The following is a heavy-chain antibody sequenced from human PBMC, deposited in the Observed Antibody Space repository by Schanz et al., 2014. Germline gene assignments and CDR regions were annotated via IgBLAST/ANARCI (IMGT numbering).Heavy chain of an antibody. J-gene: IGHJ5*01. V-gene: IGHV3-30*02. CDR1: GFTFSSYG. D-gene: IGHD5-12*01. CDR3: AKDVYRGYYSVSSDS. Sequence: VQSAGGLIHRGGSLRLSCAASGFTFSSYGMHWVRQAPGKGLEWVAFVRFDGSERYYADSVKGRFTISRDDSKSTLHLQMNSLRAEDTALYYCAKDVYRGYYSVSSDSWGQGTLVTVSS. CDR2: VRFDGSER.